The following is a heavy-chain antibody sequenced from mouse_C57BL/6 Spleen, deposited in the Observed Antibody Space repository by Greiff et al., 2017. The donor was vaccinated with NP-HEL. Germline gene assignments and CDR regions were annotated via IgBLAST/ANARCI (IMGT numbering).Heavy chain of an antibody. CDR1: GFTFSDYY. CDR3: ATTGY. CDR2: ISNGGGST. Sequence: QPGGSLKLSCEASGFTFSDYYMYWVRQTPEKRLEWVAYISNGGGSTYYPDTVKGRFTISRDNAKNTLYLQMSRLKSEDTAMYYCATTGYWGQGTTLTVSS. D-gene: IGHD3-1*01. J-gene: IGHJ2*01. V-gene: IGHV5-12*01.